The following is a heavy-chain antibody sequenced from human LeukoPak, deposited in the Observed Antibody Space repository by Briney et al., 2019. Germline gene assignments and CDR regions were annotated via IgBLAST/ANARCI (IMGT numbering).Heavy chain of an antibody. J-gene: IGHJ5*02. CDR2: INPNNGGT. CDR1: GYTFTGYY. Sequence: ASVKVSCKASGYTFTGYYIHWVRQAPGQGLEWMGWINPNNGGTNYAQKLQGRVTMTTDTSTSTAYMELRSLRSDDTAVYYCARVRDGRAHRVWFDPWGQGTLVTVSS. V-gene: IGHV1-2*02. CDR3: ARVRDGRAHRVWFDP. D-gene: IGHD5-24*01.